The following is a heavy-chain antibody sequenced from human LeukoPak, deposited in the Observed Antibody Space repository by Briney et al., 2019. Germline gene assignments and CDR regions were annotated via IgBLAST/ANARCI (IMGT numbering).Heavy chain of an antibody. Sequence: PSETLSLTCTVSGGSISSYYWSWIRQPAGKGLEWIGRIYTSGSTNYNPSLKSRVTMSVDTSKNQFSLKLSSVTAADTAVYYCARDRCSSTSCYYYYYMDVWGKGTTVTVSS. D-gene: IGHD2-2*01. J-gene: IGHJ6*03. CDR2: IYTSGST. CDR3: ARDRCSSTSCYYYYYMDV. CDR1: GGSISSYY. V-gene: IGHV4-4*07.